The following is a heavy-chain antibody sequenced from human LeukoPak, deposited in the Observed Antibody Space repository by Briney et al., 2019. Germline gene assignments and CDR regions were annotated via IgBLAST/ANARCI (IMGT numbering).Heavy chain of an antibody. D-gene: IGHD2-15*01. CDR3: ATTFPYCNSGTCAL. V-gene: IGHV3-21*01. J-gene: IGHJ4*02. CDR1: GFTFSSYS. CDR2: ISSSSSYI. Sequence: GGSLRLSCAASGFTFSSYSMNWVRQAPGKGLEWVSSISSSSSYIYYADSVKGRFTISRDNAANSLYLQMDSLRAEDTAVYYCATTFPYCNSGTCALGGQGTLVTVSS.